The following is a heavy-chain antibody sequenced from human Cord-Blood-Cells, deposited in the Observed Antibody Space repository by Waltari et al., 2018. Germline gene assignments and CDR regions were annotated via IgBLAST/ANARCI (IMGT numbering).Heavy chain of an antibody. CDR2: ISYDGSNK. CDR3: AKNARYYGSGSPDY. V-gene: IGHV3-30*18. Sequence: QVQLVESGGGVVQPGRSLRLSCAASGFTFSSYGMHWVRPAPGKGLEWVAVISYDGSNKYYADSVKGRFTISRDNSKNTLYLQMNSLRAEDTAVYYCAKNARYYGSGSPDYWGQGTLVTVSS. CDR1: GFTFSSYG. J-gene: IGHJ4*02. D-gene: IGHD3-10*01.